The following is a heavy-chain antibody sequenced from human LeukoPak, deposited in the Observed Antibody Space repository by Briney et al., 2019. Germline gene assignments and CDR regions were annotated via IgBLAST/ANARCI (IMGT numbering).Heavy chain of an antibody. CDR3: ARDRRESSKPNDAFDI. CDR2: IYYTGAT. CDR1: GGFINSYY. D-gene: IGHD4-11*01. Sequence: SETLSLTCSVSGGFINSYYWSWIRQSPGKGLEWIGDIYYTGATYYNPSLESRVTISIDTSKRQLSLELRSVTAADSAVYFCARDRRESSKPNDAFDIWGQGTMVTVSA. J-gene: IGHJ3*02. V-gene: IGHV4-59*01.